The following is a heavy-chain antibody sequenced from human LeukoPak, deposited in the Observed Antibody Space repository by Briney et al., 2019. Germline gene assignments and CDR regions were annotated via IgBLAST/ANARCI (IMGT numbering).Heavy chain of an antibody. D-gene: IGHD2-15*01. V-gene: IGHV4-59*01. Sequence: SETLSLTCTVSGGSISSYYWSWIRQPPGKGLEWIGYIYYSGSTNYNPSLKSRVTISVDTSKNQFSLKLSSVTAADTAVYYCARDLGSSYYDYWGQGTLVTVSS. CDR3: ARDLGSSYYDY. CDR2: IYYSGST. J-gene: IGHJ4*02. CDR1: GGSISSYY.